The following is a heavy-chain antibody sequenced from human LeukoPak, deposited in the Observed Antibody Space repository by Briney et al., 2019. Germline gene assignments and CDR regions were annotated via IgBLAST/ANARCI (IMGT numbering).Heavy chain of an antibody. CDR2: VFHGGST. V-gene: IGHV4-39*01. D-gene: IGHD3-9*01. CDR3: ARGRANYDILTGYYFTRFWAFDI. J-gene: IGHJ3*02. Sequence: SETLSLTCTASGGSIINNHYYWGWIRQPPGKGLEWIGTVFHGGSTYYNPSLESRVTISVDTANNQFSLNLSSVTAADTAVYYCARGRANYDILTGYYFTRFWAFDIWGQGTMVTVSS. CDR1: GGSIINNHYY.